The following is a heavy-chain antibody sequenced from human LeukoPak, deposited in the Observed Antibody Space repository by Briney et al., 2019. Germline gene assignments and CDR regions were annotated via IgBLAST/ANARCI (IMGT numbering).Heavy chain of an antibody. CDR1: GYTFTGYY. J-gene: IGHJ4*02. CDR3: ARDNQGGRDGYNWVY. Sequence: GASVKVSCKASGYTFTGYYMHWVRQAPGQGLEWMGRINPNSGGTNYAQKFQGRVTMTRETSISTAYMELSRLRSDDTAVYYCARDNQGGRDGYNWVYWGQGTLVTVSS. D-gene: IGHD5-24*01. CDR2: INPNSGGT. V-gene: IGHV1-2*06.